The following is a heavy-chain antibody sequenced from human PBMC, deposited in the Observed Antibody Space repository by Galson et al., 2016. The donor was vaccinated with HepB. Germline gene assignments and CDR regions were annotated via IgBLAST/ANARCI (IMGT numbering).Heavy chain of an antibody. CDR3: ANIGAFNI. V-gene: IGHV3-30*18. Sequence: SLRLSCAASGFTFTSHSMSWVRQAPGKGLEWVAVVLYYGNNKQYIDSVRGRFTISRDNSRNTVYLQMNSLRADDTAMYYCANIGAFNIWGQGTMVTVSS. CDR2: VLYYGNNK. J-gene: IGHJ3*02. CDR1: GFTFTSHS.